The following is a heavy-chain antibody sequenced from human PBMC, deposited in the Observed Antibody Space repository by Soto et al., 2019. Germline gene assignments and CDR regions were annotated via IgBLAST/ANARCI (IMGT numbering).Heavy chain of an antibody. CDR3: ATRITVFGLLIPPFDP. CDR2: INHTGGT. V-gene: IGHV4-34*01. D-gene: IGHD3-3*01. CDR1: GGSVNGYY. Sequence: SETLSLTCAVYGGSVNGYYWSWIRQPPGKGLEWIGEINHTGGTHYNPSLKSRVTMSVDTSKNQFSLRLSSVTAADTAIYYCATRITVFGLLIPPFDPWGQGTQVTVSS. J-gene: IGHJ5*02.